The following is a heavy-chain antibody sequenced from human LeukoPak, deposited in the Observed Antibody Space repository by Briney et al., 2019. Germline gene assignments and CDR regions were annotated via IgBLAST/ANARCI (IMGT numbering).Heavy chain of an antibody. CDR1: GGSISSYY. CDR2: IYTSGST. D-gene: IGHD6-13*01. V-gene: IGHV4-4*07. J-gene: IGHJ4*02. CDR3: ARDLGIAAADTPFDY. Sequence: SETLSLTCTVSGGSISSYYWSWIRQPAGKGLEWIGRIYTSGSTNYNPSLKSRVTMSADTSKNQFSLKLSSVTAADTAVYYCARDLGIAAADTPFDYWGQGTLVTVSS.